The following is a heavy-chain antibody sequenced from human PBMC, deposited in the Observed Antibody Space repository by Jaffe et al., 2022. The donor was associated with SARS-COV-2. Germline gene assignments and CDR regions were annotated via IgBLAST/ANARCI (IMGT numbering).Heavy chain of an antibody. J-gene: IGHJ4*02. CDR1: GFTFSSYA. V-gene: IGHV3-23*01. CDR2: ISGSGGST. CDR3: AKDINLSSITMIVVVTGPYGGTAFDY. D-gene: IGHD3-22*01. Sequence: EVQLLESGGGLVQPGGSLRLSCAASGFTFSSYAMSWVRQAPGKGLEWVSAISGSGGSTYYADSVKGRFTISRDNSKNTLYLQMNSLRAEDTAVYYCAKDINLSSITMIVVVTGPYGGTAFDYWGQGTLVTVSS.